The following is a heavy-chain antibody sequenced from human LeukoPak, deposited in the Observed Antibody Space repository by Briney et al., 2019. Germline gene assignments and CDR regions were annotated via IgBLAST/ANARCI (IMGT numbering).Heavy chain of an antibody. CDR3: ARSTRFDY. Sequence: GASVNVSCKASGYTFTDYYMHWVRQAPGQGLEWMGWISPHRGDTNYAQKFQGRVTMTRDTSISTAYMELSRLRSDDTAVYYCARSTRFDYWGQGTLVTVSS. CDR2: ISPHRGDT. D-gene: IGHD1/OR15-1a*01. CDR1: GYTFTDYY. V-gene: IGHV1-2*02. J-gene: IGHJ4*02.